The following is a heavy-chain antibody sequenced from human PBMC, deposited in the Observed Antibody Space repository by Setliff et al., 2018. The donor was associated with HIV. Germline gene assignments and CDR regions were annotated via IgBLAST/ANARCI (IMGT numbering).Heavy chain of an antibody. CDR1: GYTFTAYY. Sequence: ASVKVSCKPSGYTFTAYYMHWVRQAPGQGLEWMGWIDPNNGDSDSAQKFQGRFTLTRDTSISTAYMELRSLTSDDTALYYCTRGGDLARVVGFRGFDPWGQGTQVTVSS. CDR2: IDPNNGDS. V-gene: IGHV1-2*02. CDR3: TRGGDLARVVGFRGFDP. J-gene: IGHJ5*02. D-gene: IGHD3-16*01.